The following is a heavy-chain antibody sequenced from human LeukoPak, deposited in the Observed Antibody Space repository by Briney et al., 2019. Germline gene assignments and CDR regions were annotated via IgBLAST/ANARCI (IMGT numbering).Heavy chain of an antibody. J-gene: IGHJ4*02. CDR3: AGGRDGYNFVDY. CDR2: INPTSGCR. CDR1: GYTFTGYY. D-gene: IGHD5-24*01. Sequence: GASVKVSCKPSGYTFTGYYMHWLRQAPEQGLERMVWINPTSGCRNYAQQLHSRVTMTSDTSISTAYMELSRLRSDDKTVYYCAGGRDGYNFVDYWGRGTLVTVSS. V-gene: IGHV1-2*02.